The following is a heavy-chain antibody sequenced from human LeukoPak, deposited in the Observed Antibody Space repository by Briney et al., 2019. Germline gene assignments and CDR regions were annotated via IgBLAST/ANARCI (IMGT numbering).Heavy chain of an antibody. J-gene: IGHJ3*02. CDR2: IYPGDSDT. CDR3: ARLANYCSGGSCYPDAFDI. CDR1: GYSFTSYW. V-gene: IGHV5-51*01. D-gene: IGHD2-15*01. Sequence: GESLKIYCKGSGYSFTSYWIGWVRQMPGKGLEWMGDIYPGDSDTRYSPSFQGQVTISADKSISTASLQWSSLKASDTAMYYCARLANYCSGGSCYPDAFDIWGQGTMVTVSS.